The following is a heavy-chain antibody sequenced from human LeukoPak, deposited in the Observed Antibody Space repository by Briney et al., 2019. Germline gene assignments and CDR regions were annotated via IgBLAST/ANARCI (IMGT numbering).Heavy chain of an antibody. J-gene: IGHJ4*02. V-gene: IGHV3-30-3*01. CDR2: ISYDGSNK. Sequence: GRSLRLSCAASGSTFSSYAMHWVRQAPGKGLEWVAVISYDGSNKYYAGSVKGRFTISRDNSKNTLYLQMNSLRAEDTAVYYCAREGYSSGAFDYWGQGTLVTVSS. CDR1: GSTFSSYA. D-gene: IGHD6-19*01. CDR3: AREGYSSGAFDY.